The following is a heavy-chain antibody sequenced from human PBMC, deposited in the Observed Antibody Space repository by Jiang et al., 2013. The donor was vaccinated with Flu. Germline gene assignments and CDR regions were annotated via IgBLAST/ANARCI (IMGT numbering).Heavy chain of an antibody. Sequence: GPGLVKPSETLSLTCTVSGGSISSYYWSWIRQPPGKGLEWIGYIYYSGSTNYNPSLKSRVTISVDTSKNQFSLKLSSVTAADTAVYYCARSGPTIFGVPLYYYYGMDVWGQGTTVTVSS. CDR1: GGSISSYY. V-gene: IGHV4-59*01. CDR3: ARSGPTIFGVPLYYYYGMDV. J-gene: IGHJ6*02. D-gene: IGHD3-3*01. CDR2: IYYSGST.